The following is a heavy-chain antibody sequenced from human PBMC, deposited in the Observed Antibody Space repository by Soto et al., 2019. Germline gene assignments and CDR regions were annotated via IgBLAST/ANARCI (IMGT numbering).Heavy chain of an antibody. CDR3: ARAWGSSWYANNWFDP. D-gene: IGHD6-13*01. CDR1: GGSFHGYY. Sequence: SETMSLTCAVYGGSFHGYYWSWIRQPPGKGLEWIGEINHSGSANYNPTLKSRVTISVDTSKNQFSLKLSSVTAADTAVYYCARAWGSSWYANNWFDPWGQGTLVTVSS. V-gene: IGHV4-34*01. J-gene: IGHJ5*02. CDR2: INHSGSA.